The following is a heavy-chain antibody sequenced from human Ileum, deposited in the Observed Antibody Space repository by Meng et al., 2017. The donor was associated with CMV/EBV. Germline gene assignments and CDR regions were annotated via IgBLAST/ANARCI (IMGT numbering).Heavy chain of an antibody. CDR1: GFSFSDCS. CDR3: ARVEPDSGYDFDY. J-gene: IGHJ4*02. CDR2: ITGRSYTI. V-gene: IGHV3-48*04. Sequence: GGPLRLSCAASGFSFSDCSMSWYRQSPGKGLEWISYITGRSYTIYYADSVEDRFTISRDNAENSLYLQVSILRAEDTAVYYCARVEPDSGYDFDYWGQGTLVTVSS. D-gene: IGHD5-12*01.